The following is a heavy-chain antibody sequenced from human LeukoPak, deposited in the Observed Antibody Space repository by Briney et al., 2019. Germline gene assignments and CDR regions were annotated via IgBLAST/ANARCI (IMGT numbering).Heavy chain of an antibody. V-gene: IGHV4-61*08. CDR2: VYYSGAS. CDR3: ARGYGSGSSDYYYGMDV. J-gene: IGHJ6*02. Sequence: SETLSLTCAVSGGSIGNSGYYWSWIRQPPGKGLEWIGYVYYSGASNYNPSLKSRLTISVDKSKNQFSLKLSSVTAADTAVYYCARGYGSGSSDYYYGMDVWGHGATVTVSS. D-gene: IGHD3-10*01. CDR1: GGSIGNSGYY.